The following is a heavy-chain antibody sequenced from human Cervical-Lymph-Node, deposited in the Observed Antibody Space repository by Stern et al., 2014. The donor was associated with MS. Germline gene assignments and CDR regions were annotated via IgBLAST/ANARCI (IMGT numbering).Heavy chain of an antibody. D-gene: IGHD6-6*01. Sequence: QVQLVESGAEVKKPGSSVKVSCKASGGTFNTNVISWVRQAPGQGLEWMGGIIPIFGTALYAQQFQGRVTITANESTRAAYIDLPGLNSEDTAFYFCARSAYSTSSYNYWGQGTLVIVSS. CDR2: IIPIFGTA. V-gene: IGHV1-69*01. CDR3: ARSAYSTSSYNY. J-gene: IGHJ4*02. CDR1: GGTFNTNV.